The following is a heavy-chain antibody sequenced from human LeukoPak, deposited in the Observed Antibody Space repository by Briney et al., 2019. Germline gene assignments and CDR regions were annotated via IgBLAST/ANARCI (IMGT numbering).Heavy chain of an antibody. CDR2: IKPDESEK. V-gene: IGHV3-7*04. J-gene: IGHJ4*02. CDR3: ARLAAGSDYFDS. CDR1: GFPFTRYW. Sequence: GGSLRLSCAASGFPFTRYWMSWVRQAPGKGLEWVANIKPDESEKHYVDSVKGRLTISRDNAKNSLYLQMNGLRAEDTAVYYCARLAAGSDYFDSWGRGTLVTVSS. D-gene: IGHD6-13*01.